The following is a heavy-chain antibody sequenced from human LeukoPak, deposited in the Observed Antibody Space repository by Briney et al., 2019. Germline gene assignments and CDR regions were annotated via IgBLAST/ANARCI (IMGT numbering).Heavy chain of an antibody. CDR3: ARVLLSSGYST. CDR2: IYYSGIT. Sequence: SETLSLTCTVSGGSISSYYYNWIRQPPGKGLEWIGYIYYSGITNYNPSLKGRVTMSVDTSKNQFSLKLTSVTAADTAVYYCARVLLSSGYSTWGQGTLVTVSS. CDR1: GGSISSYY. D-gene: IGHD3-22*01. J-gene: IGHJ5*02. V-gene: IGHV4-59*01.